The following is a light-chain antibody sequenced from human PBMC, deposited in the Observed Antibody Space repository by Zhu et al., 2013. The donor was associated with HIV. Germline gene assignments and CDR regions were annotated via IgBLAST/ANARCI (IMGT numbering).Light chain of an antibody. CDR1: QSIRTNY. Sequence: EIVMTQSPATLSVSPGERATLSCRASQSIRTNYLAWYQQKPGQPPRLLIYATSNRATGIPDRFSGSGSGADFTLTISRLEPEDFAVYYCQQYGSSPVTFGGGTKVEIK. J-gene: IGKJ4*01. CDR3: QQYGSSPVT. CDR2: ATS. V-gene: IGKV3-20*01.